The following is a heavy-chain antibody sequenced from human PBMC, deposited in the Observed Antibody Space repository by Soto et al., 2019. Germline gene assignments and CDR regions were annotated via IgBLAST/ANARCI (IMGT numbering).Heavy chain of an antibody. CDR2: IYSGGNT. Sequence: DVQLVESGGGLVLRGESLRLSCAASGFTVGSAYMSWVRQAPGKGLEWVAGIYSGGNTYYADSVKGRFTISRDSSKGGLYLQMSSRRAEEAAIYYCARDPWVGDIGDYWGQGTLVTVSS. D-gene: IGHD4-17*01. J-gene: IGHJ4*02. V-gene: IGHV3-66*01. CDR3: ARDPWVGDIGDY. CDR1: GFTVGSAY.